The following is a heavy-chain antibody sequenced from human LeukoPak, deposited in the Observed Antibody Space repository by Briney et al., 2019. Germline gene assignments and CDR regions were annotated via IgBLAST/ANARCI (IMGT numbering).Heavy chain of an antibody. J-gene: IGHJ4*02. Sequence: SETLSLTCAVYGGSFSGYYWGWIRQPPGKGLEWIGEINHSGSTNYNPSLKSRVTISVDTSKNQFSLKLSSVTAADTAVYYCARGVLRYFDWLLPYYFDYWGQGTLVTVSS. CDR3: ARGVLRYFDWLLPYYFDY. CDR2: INHSGST. CDR1: GGSFSGYY. D-gene: IGHD3-9*01. V-gene: IGHV4-34*01.